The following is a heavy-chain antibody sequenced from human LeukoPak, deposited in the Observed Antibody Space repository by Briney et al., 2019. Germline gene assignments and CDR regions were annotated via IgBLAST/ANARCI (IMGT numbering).Heavy chain of an antibody. V-gene: IGHV1-24*01. Sequence: ASVKVSCKVSGYTLTELFMHWVRQAPGKGLEWMGGFDPEDGETVYAQKFQGRVTMTEDTSTDTAYMELSSLRSEDTAVYYCATDPRGYSGPDYWGQGTLVTVSS. CDR1: GYTLTELF. CDR2: FDPEDGET. J-gene: IGHJ4*02. D-gene: IGHD5-12*01. CDR3: ATDPRGYSGPDY.